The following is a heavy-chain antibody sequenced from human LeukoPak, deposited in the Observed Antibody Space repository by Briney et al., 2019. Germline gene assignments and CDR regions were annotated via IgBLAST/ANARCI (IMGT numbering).Heavy chain of an antibody. J-gene: IGHJ3*02. D-gene: IGHD2-2*01. Sequence: PGGSLRLSCAASGFTFSSYWMHWVRQAPGKGLVWVSRINSDGSSTSYADSVKGRFTISRDNAKNTLYLQMNSLRAEDTAVYYCARCAYQLGDAFDIWGQGTMVTVSS. V-gene: IGHV3-74*01. CDR3: ARCAYQLGDAFDI. CDR2: INSDGSST. CDR1: GFTFSSYW.